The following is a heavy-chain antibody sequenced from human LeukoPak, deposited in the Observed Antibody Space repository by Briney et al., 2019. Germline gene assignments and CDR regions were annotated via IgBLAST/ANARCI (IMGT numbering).Heavy chain of an antibody. Sequence: GGSLRLSCAASGFTVSSNYMSWVRQAPGKGLEWVSVIYSGGSTYYADSVKGRFTISRDNSKNTLYLQMNSLRAEDTAVYYCARDCSPYDSSGYCPCEAFDIWGQGTMVTVSS. D-gene: IGHD3-22*01. CDR2: IYSGGST. CDR3: ARDCSPYDSSGYCPCEAFDI. V-gene: IGHV3-66*01. CDR1: GFTVSSNY. J-gene: IGHJ3*02.